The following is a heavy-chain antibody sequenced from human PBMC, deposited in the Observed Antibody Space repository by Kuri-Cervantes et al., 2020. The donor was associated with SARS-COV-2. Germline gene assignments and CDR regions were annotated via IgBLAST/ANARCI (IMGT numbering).Heavy chain of an antibody. J-gene: IGHJ6*02. CDR3: ARDLFGGGGYYYGMDV. D-gene: IGHD4-23*01. Sequence: GESLKISCAASGFTFSSCALHWVRQAPGKGLEWVAVISYDGSNKYYADSVKGRFTISRDNSKNTLYLQMNSLRAEDTAVYYCARDLFGGGGYYYGMDVWGQGTTVTVSS. CDR2: ISYDGSNK. CDR1: GFTFSSCA. V-gene: IGHV3-30-3*01.